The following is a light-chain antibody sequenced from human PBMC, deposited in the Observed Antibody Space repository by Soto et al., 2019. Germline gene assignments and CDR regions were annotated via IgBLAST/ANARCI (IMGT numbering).Light chain of an antibody. J-gene: IGLJ3*02. CDR2: ENT. V-gene: IGLV1-40*01. Sequence: QSVLTQPPSVSGAPGQRVTISCTGSGSNIGAGYDVHWYQHLPGTAPRLVIYENTKRPSGVPGRFSASKAGASASLAIAGLQEEDEADYYCQSYDKDFNGVFGGGTKLTVL. CDR3: QSYDKDFNGV. CDR1: GSNIGAGYD.